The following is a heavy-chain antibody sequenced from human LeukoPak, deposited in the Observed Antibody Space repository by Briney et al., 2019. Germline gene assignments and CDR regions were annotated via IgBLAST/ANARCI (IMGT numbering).Heavy chain of an antibody. V-gene: IGHV3-30*18. CDR3: AKGLGGFGELFRGY. CDR2: ISYDGSNK. D-gene: IGHD3-10*01. J-gene: IGHJ4*02. CDR1: GFTFSSYG. Sequence: GGSLRLSCAASGFTFSSYGMHWVRQAPGKGLEWVAVISYDGSNKYYADSVKGRFTISRDNSKNTLYLQMNSLRAEDTAVYYCAKGLGGFGELFRGYWGQGTLATVSS.